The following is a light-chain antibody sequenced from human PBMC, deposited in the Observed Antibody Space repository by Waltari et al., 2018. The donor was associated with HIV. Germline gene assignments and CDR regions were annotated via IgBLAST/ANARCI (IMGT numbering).Light chain of an antibody. CDR3: AAWDASLSGNWV. Sequence: QSVLTQPPSASGTPGQRVTISCSGSSSNIGSNYVYWYQQLPGTTPKHLIYRNNQRPSGVPDRFSGSKSGTSASLAISGLRSEDEADYYCAAWDASLSGNWVFGGGTKLTVL. V-gene: IGLV1-47*01. J-gene: IGLJ3*02. CDR2: RNN. CDR1: SSNIGSNY.